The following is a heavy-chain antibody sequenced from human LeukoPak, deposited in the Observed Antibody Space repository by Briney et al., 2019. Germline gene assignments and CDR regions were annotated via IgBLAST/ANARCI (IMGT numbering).Heavy chain of an antibody. CDR2: IIPIFGTA. CDR1: GGTFSSYA. D-gene: IGHD3-22*01. CDR3: ARDWVYYDSSGYYYYYYGMDV. Sequence: ASVKVSCKASGGTFSSYAISWVRQAPGQGLEWMGGIIPIFGTANYAQKFQGRVTITTDESTSTAYMELSSLRSEDTAVYYCARDWVYYDSSGYYYYYYGMDVWGQGTTVTVSS. V-gene: IGHV1-69*05. J-gene: IGHJ6*02.